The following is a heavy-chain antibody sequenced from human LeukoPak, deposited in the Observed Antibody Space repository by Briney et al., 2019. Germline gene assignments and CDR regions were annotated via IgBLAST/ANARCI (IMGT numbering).Heavy chain of an antibody. CDR3: TRSPLSHSSGWYLHDP. V-gene: IGHV3-49*03. D-gene: IGHD6-19*01. J-gene: IGHJ5*02. CDR1: GFTFGDYA. Sequence: GRSLRLSCTASGFTFGDYAVSWFRQAPGKGLEWVGFIRSKAYGGTTEYAASVKGRFTISRDDSKSIAYLQMNSLKTEDTAVYYCTRSPLSHSSGWYLHDPWGQGTLVTVSS. CDR2: IRSKAYGGTT.